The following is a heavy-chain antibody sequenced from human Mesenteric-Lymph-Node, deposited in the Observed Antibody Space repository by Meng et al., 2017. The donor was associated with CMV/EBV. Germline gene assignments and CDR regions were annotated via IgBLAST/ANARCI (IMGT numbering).Heavy chain of an antibody. CDR2: IIPIFGIA. CDR1: GGTFSNCA. V-gene: IGHV1-69*10. Sequence: SVKVSCKSSGGTFSNCAFSWVRQAPGQGLEWLGGIIPIFGIANYAQKFHGRVTITADISTSTAYMELSSLTSEDAALYYCARVVIRGQRAYHSYAMDVWGQGTTVTVSS. D-gene: IGHD2-21*01. CDR3: ARVVIRGQRAYHSYAMDV. J-gene: IGHJ6*02.